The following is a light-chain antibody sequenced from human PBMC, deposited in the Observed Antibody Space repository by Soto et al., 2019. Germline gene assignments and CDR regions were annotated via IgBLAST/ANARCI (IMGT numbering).Light chain of an antibody. J-gene: IGKJ1*01. Sequence: EIQITHSPSKLFESVVDRVTLTLRASQSVSSNYVAWYQQKPGQAPRLLISGASNRATGTPDRFRGSGSGTDFTLTITRLEPEDFAVYYCHQYGSAPWPVGQGTK. CDR1: QSVSSNY. CDR3: HQYGSAPWP. CDR2: GAS. V-gene: IGKV3-20*01.